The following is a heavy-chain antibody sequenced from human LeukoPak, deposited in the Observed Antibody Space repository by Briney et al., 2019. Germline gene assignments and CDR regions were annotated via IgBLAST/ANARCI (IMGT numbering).Heavy chain of an antibody. Sequence: GASLKISCKGFGYSFTSYWLGWERRLPGKGLERMGIIYPGDSDTSYSPSFQGQVTISADKSISPAYLQWSCLTASDTAMYYCARFQYQRSSCAFDIWGQGKRATVSA. CDR2: IYPGDSDT. V-gene: IGHV5-51*01. CDR1: GYSFTSYW. J-gene: IGHJ3*02. D-gene: IGHD2-2*01. CDR3: ARFQYQRSSCAFDI.